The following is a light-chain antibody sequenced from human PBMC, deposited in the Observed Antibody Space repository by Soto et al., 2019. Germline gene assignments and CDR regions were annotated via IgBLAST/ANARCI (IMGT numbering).Light chain of an antibody. CDR2: EVT. Sequence: QSTLTQPPSASGSPGQSVAISCTGTSSDIGGYNFVSWYQQHPGKAPKLMIYEVTKRPSGVPDRFSDSKSGNTATLIVSGLQPEDEADYYCSSNGGSNNSCDFGTGTKVTV. CDR1: SSDIGGYNF. J-gene: IGLJ1*01. CDR3: SSNGGSNNSCD. V-gene: IGLV2-8*01.